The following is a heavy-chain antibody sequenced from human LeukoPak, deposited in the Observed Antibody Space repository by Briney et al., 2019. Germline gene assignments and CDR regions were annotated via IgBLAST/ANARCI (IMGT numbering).Heavy chain of an antibody. CDR1: GFTFSTSW. CDR2: INPDGSEK. V-gene: IGHV3-7*01. D-gene: IGHD3-10*02. J-gene: IGHJ6*04. Sequence: GGSLRLSCAASGFTFSTSWMNWVRQAPGKGLEWVASINPDGSEKYSVDSVKGRFTISRDNAKNSLYLQMNNLRAEDTAVYYCAELGITMIGGVWGKGTTVTISS. CDR3: AELGITMIGGV.